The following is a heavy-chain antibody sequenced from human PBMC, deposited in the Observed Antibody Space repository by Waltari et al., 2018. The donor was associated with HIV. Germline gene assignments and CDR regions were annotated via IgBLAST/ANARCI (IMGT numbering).Heavy chain of an antibody. Sequence: EVQVVESGGGLVQPGGSLRLSCAASGFTVSSNYMNWVRQAPGKGLEWVSVIYTGGNADYTDSVKGRFTISRDNSKNTLFLQMNSLRPEDTAVYYCATGSGTSVSPVYWGQGTLVTVSS. J-gene: IGHJ4*02. V-gene: IGHV3-66*02. D-gene: IGHD1-1*01. CDR3: ATGSGTSVSPVY. CDR1: GFTVSSNY. CDR2: IYTGGNA.